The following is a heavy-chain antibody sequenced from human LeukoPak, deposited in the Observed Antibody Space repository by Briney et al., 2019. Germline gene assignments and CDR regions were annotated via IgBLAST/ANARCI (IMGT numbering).Heavy chain of an antibody. CDR1: GGSISSYY. Sequence: PSETLSLTCTVSGGSISSYYWSWIRQPPRKGLEWIGYIYYSGSTNYNPSLKSRVTISVDTSKNQFSLKLSSVTAADTAVYYCARVGPPYSSGWYRDYWGQGTLVTVSS. V-gene: IGHV4-59*01. CDR3: ARVGPPYSSGWYRDY. CDR2: IYYSGST. D-gene: IGHD6-19*01. J-gene: IGHJ4*02.